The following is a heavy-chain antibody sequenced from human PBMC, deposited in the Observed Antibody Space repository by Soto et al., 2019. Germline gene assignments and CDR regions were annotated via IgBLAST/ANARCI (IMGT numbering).Heavy chain of an antibody. J-gene: IGHJ3*02. Sequence: TSVKVSCKASGYTFSNYDINWVRQATGQGLEWMGWLNPNTDKTGSAQKFQGRVTMTRNTSISTAYLELSGLRSDDTAVYYCARGIKGLPPSAFDIWGQGTRVTVSS. CDR3: ARGIKGLPPSAFDI. CDR2: LNPNTDKT. D-gene: IGHD5-12*01. V-gene: IGHV1-8*01. CDR1: GYTFSNYD.